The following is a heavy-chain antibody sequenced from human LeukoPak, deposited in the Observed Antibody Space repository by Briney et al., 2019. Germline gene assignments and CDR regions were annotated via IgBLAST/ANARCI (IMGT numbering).Heavy chain of an antibody. Sequence: GGSLRLSCTASGFTFSSYAMSWVRQAPGKGLEWVSVISGSGSTYYADSVKGRFTISRDKSKNTLSLQTNSLRAEDTGVYYCAKGPTYLDYWGQGTQVTVSS. CDR1: GFTFSSYA. V-gene: IGHV3-23*01. CDR2: ISGSGST. CDR3: AKGPTYLDY. D-gene: IGHD3-16*01. J-gene: IGHJ4*02.